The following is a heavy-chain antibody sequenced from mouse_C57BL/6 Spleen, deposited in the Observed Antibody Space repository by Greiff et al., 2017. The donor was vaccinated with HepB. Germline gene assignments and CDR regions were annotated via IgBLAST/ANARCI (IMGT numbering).Heavy chain of an antibody. CDR3: TRFYYYDSSFRN. CDR2: IYPGNSDT. Sequence: EVQLQQSGTVLARPGASVKMSCKTSGYTFTSYWMHWVKQRPGQGLEWIGAIYPGNSDTSYNQKFKGKAKLTAVTSASTAYMKLSSLTDEDSAVYYCTRFYYYDSSFRNWGQGTTLTVSS. CDR1: GYTFTSYW. D-gene: IGHD1-1*01. J-gene: IGHJ2*01. V-gene: IGHV1-5*01.